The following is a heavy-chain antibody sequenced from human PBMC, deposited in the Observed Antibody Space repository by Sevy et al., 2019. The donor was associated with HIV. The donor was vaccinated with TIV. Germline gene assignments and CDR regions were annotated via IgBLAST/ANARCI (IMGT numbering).Heavy chain of an antibody. V-gene: IGHV3-74*01. CDR3: FVRIRGSSEIDY. CDR2: LNGGGSDI. CDR1: GFTFSNYY. D-gene: IGHD6-6*01. Sequence: GGSLRLSCAASGFTFSNYYMNWVRQGPGEGLVWVARLNGGGSDISYADSVRGRFTISRDNTKNTLYLQMSSLRGEDTAVYYSFVRIRGSSEIDYWGQGTLVTVSS. J-gene: IGHJ4*02.